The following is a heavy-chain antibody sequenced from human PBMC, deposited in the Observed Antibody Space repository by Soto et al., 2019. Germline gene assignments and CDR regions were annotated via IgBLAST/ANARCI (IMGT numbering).Heavy chain of an antibody. CDR3: ARETTVVTPRNWFDP. Sequence: GAPVEVSCKASGGTLSSYAISWVRQGPGQGLEWMGGIIPIFGTANYAQKFQGRVTITADESTSTAYMELSSLRSEDTAVYYCARETTVVTPRNWFDPWGQGTLVTVSS. CDR1: GGTLSSYA. CDR2: IIPIFGTA. V-gene: IGHV1-69*13. J-gene: IGHJ5*02. D-gene: IGHD4-17*01.